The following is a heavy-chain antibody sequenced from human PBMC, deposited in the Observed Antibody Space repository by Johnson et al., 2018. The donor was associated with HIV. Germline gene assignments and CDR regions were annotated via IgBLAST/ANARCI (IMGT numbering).Heavy chain of an antibody. CDR2: ISYDGSNK. CDR1: GFNFSSYG. CDR3: ARDNGRGSRAGYWQQRATDAFDI. V-gene: IGHV3-30*03. D-gene: IGHD6-13*01. Sequence: QMLLVESGGGVVQPGRSLRLSCAASGFNFSSYGMHWVRQAPGKGLEWLAVISYDGSNKYYADSVKGRFTISRANSKNTLYLPMNSLRAEDTGGYDCARDNGRGSRAGYWQQRATDAFDIWGQGKMVTVS. J-gene: IGHJ3*02.